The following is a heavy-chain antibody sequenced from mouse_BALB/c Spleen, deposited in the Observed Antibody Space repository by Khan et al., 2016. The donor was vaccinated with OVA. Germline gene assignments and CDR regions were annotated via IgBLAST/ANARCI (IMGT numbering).Heavy chain of an antibody. V-gene: IGHV5-6*01. CDR1: GFTFSSYG. Sequence: EVELVESGGDLVKPGGSLKLSCAASGFTFSSYGMSWVRQTPDKRLEWVATISSGGHYTYFPASVWGLFTISRAYAKHILSPQMSRLKSEATALMYSERSITTTKEDYYAMDYWGQGTSVTVAS. CDR2: ISSGGHYT. J-gene: IGHJ4*01. D-gene: IGHD1-2*01. CDR3: ERSITTTKEDYYAMDY.